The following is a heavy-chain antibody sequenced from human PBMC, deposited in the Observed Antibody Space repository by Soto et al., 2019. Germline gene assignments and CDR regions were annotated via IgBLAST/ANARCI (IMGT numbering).Heavy chain of an antibody. D-gene: IGHD2-21*01. CDR3: AKGGPDAFCGGGRCYFES. Sequence: GGSLRLSCAASGFTFSNHWMSWVRQAPGKGLEWVANIKQDGSEKYYVDSVKGRFTVSRDNAQNSLYLQMNSLRAEDTAVYHCAKGGPDAFCGGGRCYFESWGQGTQVTVSS. V-gene: IGHV3-7*01. CDR2: IKQDGSEK. J-gene: IGHJ4*02. CDR1: GFTFSNHW.